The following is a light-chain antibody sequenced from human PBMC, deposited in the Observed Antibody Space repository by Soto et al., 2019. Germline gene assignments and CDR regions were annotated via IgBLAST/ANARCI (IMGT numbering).Light chain of an antibody. CDR3: CSYAGSTNYV. J-gene: IGLJ1*01. CDR1: SSDVGGYNY. Sequence: QSVLTQPRSVSGSPGQSVTISCTGTSSDVGGYNYVSWYQQHPGKAPKLMIYDVGKRPSGVPDRFSGSKSDNTASLTISGLQAEDEADYYCCSYAGSTNYVFGAGTKVTVL. CDR2: DVG. V-gene: IGLV2-11*01.